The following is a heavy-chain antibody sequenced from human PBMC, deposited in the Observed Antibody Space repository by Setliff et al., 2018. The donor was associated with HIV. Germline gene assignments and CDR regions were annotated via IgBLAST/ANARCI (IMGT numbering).Heavy chain of an antibody. CDR1: GGDFRNYA. D-gene: IGHD3-22*01. Sequence: SVKVSCKASGGDFRNYAISWVRQAPGQGLEWVGGILPLLNSPNFAQRFEGRVTLTADETTRTVYMDFTSLRPDDTAVYYCAREIGDYYDSSGYYPPTDYYYGMDVWGQGTTVTVS. CDR2: ILPLLNSP. J-gene: IGHJ6*02. CDR3: AREIGDYYDSSGYYPPTDYYYGMDV. V-gene: IGHV1-69*13.